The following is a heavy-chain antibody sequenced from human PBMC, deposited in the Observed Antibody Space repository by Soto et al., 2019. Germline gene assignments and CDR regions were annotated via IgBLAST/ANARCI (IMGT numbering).Heavy chain of an antibody. D-gene: IGHD2-15*01. V-gene: IGHV4-34*01. CDR2: INHSGST. Sequence: QVQLQQWGAGLLKPSETLSLTCAVYGGSFSGYYWSWIRQPPGKGLEWIGEINHSGSTNYNPSLKIRVTISVDTSKNQFSLKLSSVTAADTAVYYCARGRGYCSGGSCYSKGGYYYYYMDVWGKGTTVTVSS. CDR3: ARGRGYCSGGSCYSKGGYYYYYMDV. J-gene: IGHJ6*03. CDR1: GGSFSGYY.